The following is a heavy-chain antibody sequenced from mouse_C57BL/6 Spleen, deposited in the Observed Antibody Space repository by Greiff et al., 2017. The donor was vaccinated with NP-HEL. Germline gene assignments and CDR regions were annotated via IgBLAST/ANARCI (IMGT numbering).Heavy chain of an antibody. D-gene: IGHD3-2*02. CDR1: GFTFSSYT. J-gene: IGHJ3*01. CDR2: ISGGGGNT. CDR3: ARHEHGSGLAY. Sequence: DVKLVESGGGLVKPGGSLKLSCAASGFTFSSYTMSWVRQTPEKRLEWVATISGGGGNTYYPDSVKGRFTISRDNAKNTLYLQMSSLRSEDTALYYGARHEHGSGLAYWGQGTLVTVSA. V-gene: IGHV5-9*01.